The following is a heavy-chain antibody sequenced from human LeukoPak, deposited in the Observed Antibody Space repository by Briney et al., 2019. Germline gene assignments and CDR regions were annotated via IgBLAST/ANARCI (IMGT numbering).Heavy chain of an antibody. D-gene: IGHD6-13*01. CDR3: AKTPYSLDYFDY. J-gene: IGHJ4*02. CDR2: IRYDGSNK. V-gene: IGHV3-30*02. CDR1: GFTFSSYG. Sequence: GGSLRLSCAASGFTFSSYGMHWVRQAPGKGLEWLAFIRYDGSNKYYADSVKGRFTISRDNSKNTLYLQMNSLRAEDTAVYYCAKTPYSLDYFDYWGQGTLVTVSS.